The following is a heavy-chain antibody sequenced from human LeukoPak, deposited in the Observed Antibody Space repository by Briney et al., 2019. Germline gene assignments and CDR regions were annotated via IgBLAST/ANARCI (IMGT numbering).Heavy chain of an antibody. CDR3: ARRLTQYDCFDL. D-gene: IGHD2-2*01. J-gene: IGHJ5*02. CDR1: GDSVSSNSVT. V-gene: IGHV6-1*01. Sequence: SQTLSLTCAISGDSVSSNSVTWNWIRQSPSRGLEWLGRTYYRSTWYNDYAVSVRGRITVNPDTSKNQFSLHLNSVTPEDTAVYYCARRLTQYDCFDLWGQGILVTVSS. CDR2: TYYRSTWYN.